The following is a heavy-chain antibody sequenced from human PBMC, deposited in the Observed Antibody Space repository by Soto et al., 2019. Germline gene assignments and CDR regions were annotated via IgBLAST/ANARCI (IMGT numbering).Heavy chain of an antibody. Sequence: QSLSLPFALSGDIVYSNTASWNWIMPSPSRSLEWLGRTYFRSKWYNDYAVSVKSRIIINPDTSNNQFSLQLNSVTPEDTAVYFCAKGDNLGPKTGYAFDPWGQGIRVTVS. D-gene: IGHD5-12*01. CDR2: TYFRSKWYN. CDR1: GDIVYSNTAS. J-gene: IGHJ5*02. V-gene: IGHV6-1*01. CDR3: AKGDNLGPKTGYAFDP.